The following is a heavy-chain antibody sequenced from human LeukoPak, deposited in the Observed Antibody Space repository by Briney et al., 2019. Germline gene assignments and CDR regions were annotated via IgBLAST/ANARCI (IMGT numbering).Heavy chain of an antibody. CDR2: IIPIFGTA. D-gene: IGHD3-3*01. CDR3: ARVTWRNYYFDY. J-gene: IGHJ4*02. Sequence: GASVTVSCRASGGTFIIYAISWVRQAPGQGLEWMGGIIPIFGTANYAQKFQGRVTITADKSTSTAYMELSSLRSEDTAVYYCARVTWRNYYFDYWGQGTLVTVSS. V-gene: IGHV1-69*06. CDR1: GGTFIIYA.